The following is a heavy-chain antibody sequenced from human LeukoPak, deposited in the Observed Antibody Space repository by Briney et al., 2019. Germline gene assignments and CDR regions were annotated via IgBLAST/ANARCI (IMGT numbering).Heavy chain of an antibody. D-gene: IGHD3-3*01. CDR2: THYSGSS. CDR3: AREGRDFWSGSRGWFDP. Sequence: SETLSLTCTVSGASISSDDYYWSWLRQPPGKGLKWIAYTHYSGSSFYNPSLKSRITISVDTSKNQFSLRLSSVTAADTAVYYCAREGRDFWSGSRGWFDPWGQGTLVTVSS. CDR1: GASISSDDYY. J-gene: IGHJ5*02. V-gene: IGHV4-30-4*01.